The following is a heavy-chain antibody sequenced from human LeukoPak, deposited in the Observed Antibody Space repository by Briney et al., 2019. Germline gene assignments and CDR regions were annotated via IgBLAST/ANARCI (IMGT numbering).Heavy chain of an antibody. CDR1: GVSISSSNSY. V-gene: IGHV4-39*01. D-gene: IGHD3-22*01. CDR2: IYYSGNT. CDR3: ARIVVADFDY. J-gene: IGHJ4*02. Sequence: SETLSLTCTVSGVSISSSNSYWGWIRQPPGKGLEWIGSIYYSGNTYYNASLKSQVSISIDTSKNQFSLRLNSVTAADTAVYYCARIVVADFDYWGQGTLVTVSS.